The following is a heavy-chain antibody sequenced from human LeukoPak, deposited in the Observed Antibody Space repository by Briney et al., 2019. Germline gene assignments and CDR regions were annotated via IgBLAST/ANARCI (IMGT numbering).Heavy chain of an antibody. CDR1: GYTFTDYY. Sequence: GASVKVSCKASGYTFTDYYMDWVQQAPGKGLEWMGRVDPEDGETIYAEKFQGRVTITADTSTDTAYMELGRLKSDDTAVYYCAKEGSGSYYAYYYYYMDVWGKGTTVTVSS. V-gene: IGHV1-69-2*01. D-gene: IGHD1-26*01. CDR2: VDPEDGET. CDR3: AKEGSGSYYAYYYYYMDV. J-gene: IGHJ6*03.